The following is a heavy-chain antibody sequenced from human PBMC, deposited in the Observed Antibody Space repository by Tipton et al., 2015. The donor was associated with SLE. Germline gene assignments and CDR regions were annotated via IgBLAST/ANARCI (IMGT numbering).Heavy chain of an antibody. CDR3: ARDPVDGYGFFDY. CDR2: IYGSGGT. D-gene: IGHD2-21*02. J-gene: IGHJ4*02. Sequence: TLSLTCSVSGGSVSSNYWNLIRQSPGKGLEWIGYIYGSGGTEYNRSLQSRVTISLDTSKNQFFLELNSVTAADTAVYYCARDPVDGYGFFDYWGQGTLVTVSS. CDR1: GGSVSSNY. V-gene: IGHV4-4*08.